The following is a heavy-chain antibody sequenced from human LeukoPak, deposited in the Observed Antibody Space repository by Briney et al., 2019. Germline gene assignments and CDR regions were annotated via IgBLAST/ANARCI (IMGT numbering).Heavy chain of an antibody. CDR3: ARDLAYDYVWGSSTFDY. D-gene: IGHD3-16*01. J-gene: IGHJ4*02. CDR2: ISSSSSYI. V-gene: IGHV3-21*01. CDR1: GFTFSSYS. Sequence: PGGSLRLSCAASGFTFSSYSMNWVRQAPGKGLEWVSSISSSSSYIYYADSVKGRFTISRDNAKNSLYLQMNGLRAEDTAVYYCARDLAYDYVWGSSTFDYWGQGTLVTVSS.